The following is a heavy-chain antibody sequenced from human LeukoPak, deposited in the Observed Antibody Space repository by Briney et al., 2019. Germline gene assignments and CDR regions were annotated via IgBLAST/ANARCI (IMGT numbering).Heavy chain of an antibody. V-gene: IGHV4-39*01. D-gene: IGHD6-19*01. J-gene: IGHJ4*02. CDR3: ARRDSSGVVPRWDY. Sequence: SETLSLTCTVSGGSISSSSYYWGWIRQPPGKGLEWIGSIYYSGSTYYNPSLKSRVALSVDTSKNQFSLKLNSVTAADTAVYYCARRDSSGVVPRWDYWGQGTLVTVSS. CDR2: IYYSGST. CDR1: GGSISSSSYY.